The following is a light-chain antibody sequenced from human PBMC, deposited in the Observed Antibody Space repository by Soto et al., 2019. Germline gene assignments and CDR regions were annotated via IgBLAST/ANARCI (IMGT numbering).Light chain of an antibody. CDR2: GVS. Sequence: DIVLTQSPGTLSLSPGERATLSCRATETVATTYLGWYQQKPGQAPRLLIYGVSARATGIPARFSGSGFGTEFTLTISSLQSEDFALYYCQQYNFWPETFGQGTKVDIK. CDR3: QQYNFWPET. V-gene: IGKV3-15*01. CDR1: ETVATT. J-gene: IGKJ1*01.